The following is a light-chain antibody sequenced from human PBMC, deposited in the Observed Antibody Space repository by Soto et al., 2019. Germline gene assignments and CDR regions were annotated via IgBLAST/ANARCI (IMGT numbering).Light chain of an antibody. J-gene: IGKJ4*01. Sequence: DNVMTQSPDSLAVSLGERATINCKSSQSILYSSNNQNYLAWYQQKPGQPPKLLISWASTRGSGVPDRFSGSGSGTDFTLTISSLQAEDVAVYYCLQYYSTPLTFAGGTKVEIK. CDR1: QSILYSSNNQNY. V-gene: IGKV4-1*01. CDR3: LQYYSTPLT. CDR2: WAS.